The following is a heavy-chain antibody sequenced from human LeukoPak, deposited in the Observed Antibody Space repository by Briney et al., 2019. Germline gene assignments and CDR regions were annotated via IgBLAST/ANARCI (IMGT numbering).Heavy chain of an antibody. D-gene: IGHD3-16*01. CDR3: ARDDFVCRYGGGCNAFDI. CDR1: GYIFTNYY. CDR2: INPSGGST. Sequence: ASVKVSCKASGYIFTNYYLHWVRQAPGQGLEWMGIINPSGGSTSYAQKFQGRVTLTRDTSTSTVYMEMSSLRSEDTAVYYCARDDFVCRYGGGCNAFDIWGQGTVVTVSS. J-gene: IGHJ3*02. V-gene: IGHV1-46*01.